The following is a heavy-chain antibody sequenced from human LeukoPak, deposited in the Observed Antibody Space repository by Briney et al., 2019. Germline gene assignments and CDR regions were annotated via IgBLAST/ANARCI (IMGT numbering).Heavy chain of an antibody. CDR2: ISANNGNT. V-gene: IGHV1-18*01. Sequence: GASVKVSCKASGYTFSSHGITWARQAPGQGLEWMGWISANNGNTNYAQKLQGRVTVTTDTSTSIAYMELRSLRSDDTAVYYCAREGTAGRYYFDYWGQGTLVTVSS. D-gene: IGHD3-10*01. J-gene: IGHJ4*02. CDR3: AREGTAGRYYFDY. CDR1: GYTFSSHG.